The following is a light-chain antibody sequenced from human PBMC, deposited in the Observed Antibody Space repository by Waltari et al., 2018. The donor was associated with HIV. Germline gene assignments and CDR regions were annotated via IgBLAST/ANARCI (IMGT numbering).Light chain of an antibody. J-gene: IGLJ2*01. CDR3: SAYARSAAHVI. CDR2: AVS. V-gene: IGLV2-14*03. Sequence: QSALTQPASVSGSPGQSITISCSGTSRDVGGYRYVSWYQQHPGKAPNLVIFAVSNRPAGVSNRFSASRSGNTASLTISGLQTEDEGDYFCSAYARSAAHVIFGGGTKLTVL. CDR1: SRDVGGYRY.